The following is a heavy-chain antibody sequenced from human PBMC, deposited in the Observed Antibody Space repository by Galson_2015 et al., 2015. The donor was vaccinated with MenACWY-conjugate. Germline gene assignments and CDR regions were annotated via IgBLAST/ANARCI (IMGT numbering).Heavy chain of an antibody. CDR3: ARQGFGSSSLDY. J-gene: IGHJ4*02. Sequence: QSGAEVKKPGESLQISCKGSGYTFTSHWIGWVRQIPGKGLEWMGIIYPGDSDTRNTPSFQGHVTISADKSINTAYLQWGSLEASDTAMYYCARQGFGSSSLDYWGQGTLVTVSS. CDR2: IYPGDSDT. D-gene: IGHD6-6*01. CDR1: GYTFTSHW. V-gene: IGHV5-51*01.